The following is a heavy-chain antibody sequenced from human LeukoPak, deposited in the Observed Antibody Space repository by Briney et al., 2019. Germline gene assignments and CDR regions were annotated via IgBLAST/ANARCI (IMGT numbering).Heavy chain of an antibody. CDR3: ARGTPVAEYFQH. D-gene: IGHD6-19*01. J-gene: IGHJ1*01. CDR2: INHSGST. CDR1: GGSFSGYY. Sequence: SETLSLTCAVYGGSFSGYYWSWIRQPPGKGLEWIGEINHSGSTNYNPSPKSRVTISVDTSKNQFSLKLSSVTAADTAVYYCARGTPVAEYFQHWGQGTLVTVSS. V-gene: IGHV4-34*01.